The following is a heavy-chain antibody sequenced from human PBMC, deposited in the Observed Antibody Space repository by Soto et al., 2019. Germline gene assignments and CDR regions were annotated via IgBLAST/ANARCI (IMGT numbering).Heavy chain of an antibody. D-gene: IGHD6-6*01. CDR3: ARHRGYSSSYYYYYYMDV. V-gene: IGHV4-59*08. J-gene: IGHJ6*03. CDR2: MYYSGST. Sequence: SETLSLTCTVSGGSINIYYWSWIRQPPGKGLEWIGYMYYSGSTNYNPSLKSRVTISVDTSKNQFSLKLSSVTAADTAVYYCARHRGYSSSYYYYYYMDVWGKGTTVTVSS. CDR1: GGSINIYY.